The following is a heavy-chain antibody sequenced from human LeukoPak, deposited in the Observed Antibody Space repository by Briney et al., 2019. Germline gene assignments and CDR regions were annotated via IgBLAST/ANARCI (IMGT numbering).Heavy chain of an antibody. CDR1: GGSISSGDYY. Sequence: MASETLSLTCTVSGGSISSGDYYWSWIRQPPGKGLEWIGYIYYSGSTYYNPSLKSRVTISVDTSKNQFSLKLSSVTAADTAVYYCATTPTTYYVWSGYYKGYWFDPWGQRTLVTVSS. CDR3: ATTPTTYYVWSGYYKGYWFDP. D-gene: IGHD3-3*01. CDR2: IYYSGST. J-gene: IGHJ5*02. V-gene: IGHV4-30-4*01.